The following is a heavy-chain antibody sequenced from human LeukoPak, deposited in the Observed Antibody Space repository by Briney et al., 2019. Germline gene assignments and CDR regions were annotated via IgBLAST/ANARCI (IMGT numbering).Heavy chain of an antibody. D-gene: IGHD5-12*01. CDR2: INHSGST. V-gene: IGHV4-34*01. Sequence: SETLSLTCAVYGGSFSGYYWSWIRQPPGKGLEWIGEINHSGSTNYNPSLKSRVTISVDTSKNQFSLKLSSVTAADTAVYYCARNRGIVATIYDYWGQGTLVTVSS. CDR3: ARNRGIVATIYDY. J-gene: IGHJ4*02. CDR1: GGSFSGYY.